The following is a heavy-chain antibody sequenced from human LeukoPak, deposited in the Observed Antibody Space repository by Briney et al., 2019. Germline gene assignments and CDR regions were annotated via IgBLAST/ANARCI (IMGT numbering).Heavy chain of an antibody. D-gene: IGHD6-19*01. CDR1: GGSVSSGSYY. J-gene: IGHJ4*02. CDR3: ARGRSSFFDY. Sequence: SETLSLTCTVSGGSVSSGSYYWSWIRQPPGKGLEWIGYIYYSGSTNYNPSLKSRLTISVDTSKNQFSLKLSSVTAADTAVYYCARGRSSFFDYWGQGTLVTVSS. V-gene: IGHV4-61*01. CDR2: IYYSGST.